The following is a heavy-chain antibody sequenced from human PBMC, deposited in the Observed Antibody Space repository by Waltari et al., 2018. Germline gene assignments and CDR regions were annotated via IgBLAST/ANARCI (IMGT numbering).Heavy chain of an antibody. J-gene: IGHJ4*02. V-gene: IGHV4-38-2*02. Sequence: QVQLQESGPGLVKPSQTLSLTCTVSGYSISSGYYWGWIRQPPGKGLAWIGSIYHSGRTYYTPSLKSRVTISVDTSKNQCSLKLSSVTAADTAVYYCATTAWGAGDYWGQGTLVTVSS. CDR3: ATTAWGAGDY. CDR1: GYSISSGYY. CDR2: IYHSGRT. D-gene: IGHD3-16*01.